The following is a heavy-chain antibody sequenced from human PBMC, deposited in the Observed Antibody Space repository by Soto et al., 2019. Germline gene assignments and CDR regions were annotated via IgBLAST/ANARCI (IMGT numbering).Heavy chain of an antibody. J-gene: IGHJ5*02. V-gene: IGHV1-18*01. CDR1: GYTFTSYG. CDR2: ISAYNGNT. CDR3: ARVALTGDLWSGPYIPNWFDP. D-gene: IGHD3-3*01. Sequence: QVQLVQSGAEVKKPGASVKVSCKASGYTFTSYGISWVRQAPGQGLEWMGWISAYNGNTNYAQKLQGRVTMTTDTSTNTAYMELRSLRSDDTAVYYCARVALTGDLWSGPYIPNWFDPWGQGTLVTVSS.